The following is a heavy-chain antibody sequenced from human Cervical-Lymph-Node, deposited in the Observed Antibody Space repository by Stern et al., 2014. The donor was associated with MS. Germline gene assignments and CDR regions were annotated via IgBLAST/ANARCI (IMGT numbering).Heavy chain of an antibody. D-gene: IGHD6-13*01. J-gene: IGHJ4*02. CDR1: GGSISSSSYY. Sequence: QVQLQESGPGLVKPSETLSLTCTVSGGSISSSSYYWGCIRQPPGKGLEWIGSIYYSGSTYYNPSLKSRLTMSEDTSKNHFPLKRSSGPAADTAVYYCARLTSGIAANFDYWGQGTLVTVSS. CDR2: IYYSGST. CDR3: ARLTSGIAANFDY. V-gene: IGHV4-39*02.